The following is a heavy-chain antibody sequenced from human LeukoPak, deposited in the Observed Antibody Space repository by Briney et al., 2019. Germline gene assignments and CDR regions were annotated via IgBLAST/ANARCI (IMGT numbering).Heavy chain of an antibody. CDR3: AGDENTGFDY. D-gene: IGHD4-17*01. Sequence: GGSLRLSCAASKFTFSGYWMHWVRRAPGKGLVWVSSISPSSTYIYYADSVKGRFTISRDNAKNSLYLQMNSLRAEDTAVYYCAGDENTGFDYWGQGTLVTVSS. CDR2: ISPSSTYI. J-gene: IGHJ4*02. CDR1: KFTFSGYW. V-gene: IGHV3-21*01.